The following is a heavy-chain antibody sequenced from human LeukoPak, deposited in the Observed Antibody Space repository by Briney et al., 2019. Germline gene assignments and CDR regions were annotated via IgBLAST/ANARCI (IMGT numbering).Heavy chain of an antibody. CDR2: ICGSGGCT. CDR3: AKTTVGYSSGRYPGWPADC. D-gene: IGHD6-19*01. J-gene: IGHJ4*02. V-gene: IGHV3-23*01. CDR1: GFTFNTYA. Sequence: PGGSLRLSCEASGFTFNTYAIYWVRQPPGKGLEWVSGICGSGGCTYYADSVKGRFTISRDNSKNTVYLQMNSLTADDTAVYYCAKTTVGYSSGRYPGWPADCWGQGTLVTVSS.